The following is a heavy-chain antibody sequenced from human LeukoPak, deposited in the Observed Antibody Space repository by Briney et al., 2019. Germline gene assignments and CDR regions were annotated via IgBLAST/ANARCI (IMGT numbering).Heavy chain of an antibody. CDR1: GFXFSSYW. D-gene: IGHD3-22*01. V-gene: IGHV3-74*03. J-gene: IGHJ4*02. CDR3: ARQYSYDSSGYYPWDY. Sequence: GGSLRLSCAASGFXFSSYWIHWVRQAPGKGLVWVSRINSDGSSTTYADSVKGRFTISRDNAKNTLYLQMNSLRAEDTAMYYCARQYSYDSSGYYPWDYWGQGTLVTVSS. CDR2: INSDGSST.